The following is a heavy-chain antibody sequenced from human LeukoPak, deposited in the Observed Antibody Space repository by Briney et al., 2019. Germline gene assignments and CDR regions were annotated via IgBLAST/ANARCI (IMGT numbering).Heavy chain of an antibody. CDR2: IYYSGST. CDR3: AREEGDAFDI. Sequence: PSETLSLTCTVSGGSISSYYRSWIRQPPGKGLEWIGYIYYSGSTNYNPSLKSRVTISVDTSKNQFSLKLSSVTAADTAVYYCAREEGDAFDIWGQGTMVTVSS. V-gene: IGHV4-59*01. CDR1: GGSISSYY. J-gene: IGHJ3*02.